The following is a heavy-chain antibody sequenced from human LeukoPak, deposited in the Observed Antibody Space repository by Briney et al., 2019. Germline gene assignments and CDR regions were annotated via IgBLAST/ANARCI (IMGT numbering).Heavy chain of an antibody. J-gene: IGHJ4*02. CDR1: GFTFSNYG. D-gene: IGHD3-22*01. V-gene: IGHV3-33*01. Sequence: PGGSLRLSCAASGFTFSNYGMHWVRQAPGKGLEWVAVIWYDGSNKYYADSVKGRFTISRDNSKNTLYLQMNNLRAEDTAVYYCARDYDSRGYSPAARGQGTLVTVSS. CDR3: ARDYDSRGYSPAA. CDR2: IWYDGSNK.